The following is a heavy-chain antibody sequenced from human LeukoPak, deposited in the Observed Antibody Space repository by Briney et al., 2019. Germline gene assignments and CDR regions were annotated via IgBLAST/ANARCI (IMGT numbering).Heavy chain of an antibody. Sequence: SETLSLTCAVYGVSFSGYYWSWIRQPPGKGLEWIGKINHSGSTNYNPSLKSRVTISVDTSKNQFSLKLSSVTAADTAVYYCASHLSRYWYFDLWGRGTLVTVSS. CDR1: GVSFSGYY. CDR2: INHSGST. D-gene: IGHD3-16*01. J-gene: IGHJ2*01. CDR3: ASHLSRYWYFDL. V-gene: IGHV4-34*01.